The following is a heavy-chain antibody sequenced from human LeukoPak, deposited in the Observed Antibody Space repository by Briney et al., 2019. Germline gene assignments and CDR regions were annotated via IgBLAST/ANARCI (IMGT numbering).Heavy chain of an antibody. CDR3: ARGKSGYCSGGSCRHYFDY. D-gene: IGHD2-15*01. CDR2: ITASGDST. J-gene: IGHJ4*02. CDR1: GGSISSSSYY. V-gene: IGHV3-23*01. Sequence: ETLSLTCTVSGGSISSSSYYWGWIRQPPGKGLEWVSGITASGDSTYYADSVKGRFTMSRDNSRDTVYLQMNSLRVDDTAVYYCARGKSGYCSGGSCRHYFDYWGQGTLVTVSS.